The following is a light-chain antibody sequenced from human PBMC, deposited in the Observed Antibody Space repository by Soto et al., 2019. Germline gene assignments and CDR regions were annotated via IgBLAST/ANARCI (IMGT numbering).Light chain of an antibody. CDR1: QSVSSNY. J-gene: IGKJ1*01. CDR2: GAS. V-gene: IGKV3-20*01. Sequence: EIVLTQSPGTLSLSPGERATLSCRASQSVSSNYLAWYRRKPGQAPSLLIYGASTRATGIPGRFSGSGSGTDFTLTITRLEPEDFAVYYCQQDGSSPPTFGQGTKVEF. CDR3: QQDGSSPPT.